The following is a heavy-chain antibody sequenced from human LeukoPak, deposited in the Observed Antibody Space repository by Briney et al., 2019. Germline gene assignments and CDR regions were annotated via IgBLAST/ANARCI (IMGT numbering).Heavy chain of an antibody. D-gene: IGHD6-6*01. CDR2: INHSGST. CDR3: ARGYSSSSYNWFDP. Sequence: SETLSLTCAVYGGSFSGYYWSWIRQPPGKGLEWIGEINHSGSTNYNPSLKSRVTISVDTSKNQFSLKLSSVTATDTAVYYCARGYSSSSYNWFDPWGQGTLVTVSS. J-gene: IGHJ5*02. V-gene: IGHV4-34*01. CDR1: GGSFSGYY.